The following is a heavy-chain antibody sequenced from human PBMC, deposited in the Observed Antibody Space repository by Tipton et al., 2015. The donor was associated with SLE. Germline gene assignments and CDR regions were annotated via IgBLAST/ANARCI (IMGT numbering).Heavy chain of an antibody. CDR2: MYYSGST. D-gene: IGHD2-8*01. V-gene: IGHV4-39*07. CDR1: GGSISRSNYY. CDR3: VRLRSKVLIDY. Sequence: LRLSCTVSGGSISRSNYYWGWIRQPPGKGLEWIGSMYYSGSTYYSPSLKSRVSISVHTSKNQFSLRLSSVTAADTAVYYCVRLRSKVLIDYWGQGTLVTVSS. J-gene: IGHJ4*02.